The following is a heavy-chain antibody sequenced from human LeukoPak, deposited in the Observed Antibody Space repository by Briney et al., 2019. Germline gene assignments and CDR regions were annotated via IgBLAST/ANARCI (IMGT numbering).Heavy chain of an antibody. D-gene: IGHD3-3*01. CDR1: RGSISSNTW. J-gene: IGHJ5*02. CDR3: ASQYYDFWGGYYSPLILNWFDP. Sequence: PSGTLSLTCAVSRGSISSNTWWSWVRQPPGKGLEWIGEIYRSGSTHYNPSLKSRVTISVDKTKNQFSLKLSSVTAADTAVYYCASQYYDFWGGYYSPLILNWFDPWGQGTLVTVSS. V-gene: IGHV4-4*02. CDR2: IYRSGST.